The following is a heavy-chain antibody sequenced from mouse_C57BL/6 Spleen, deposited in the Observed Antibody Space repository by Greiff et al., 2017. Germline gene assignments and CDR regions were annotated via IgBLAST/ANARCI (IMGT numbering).Heavy chain of an antibody. D-gene: IGHD2-3*01. CDR3: ARDGYYAMDY. CDR1: GYTFTDYY. J-gene: IGHJ4*01. V-gene: IGHV1-26*01. CDR2: INPNNGGT. Sequence: VQLQQSGPELVKPGASVKISCKASGYTFTDYYMNWVKQSHGKSLEWIGDINPNNGGTSYNQKFKGKDTLTVDKSSSTAYMELRSLTSEDSAVYYCARDGYYAMDYWGQGTSVTVSS.